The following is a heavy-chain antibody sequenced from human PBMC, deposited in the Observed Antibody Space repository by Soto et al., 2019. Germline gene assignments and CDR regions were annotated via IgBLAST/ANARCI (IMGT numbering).Heavy chain of an antibody. CDR3: ARVLTGSGSYYNGGYYYYGMDV. CDR2: IIPIFGTA. J-gene: IGHJ6*02. CDR1: GGTFSSYA. Sequence: QVQLVQSGAEVKKPGSSVKVSCKASGGTFSSYAISWVRQAPGQGIEWMGGIIPIFGTANYAQKFQGRVTITADESTSTAYMELSSLRSEDTAVYYCARVLTGSGSYYNGGYYYYGMDVWGQGTTVTVSS. V-gene: IGHV1-69*01. D-gene: IGHD3-10*01.